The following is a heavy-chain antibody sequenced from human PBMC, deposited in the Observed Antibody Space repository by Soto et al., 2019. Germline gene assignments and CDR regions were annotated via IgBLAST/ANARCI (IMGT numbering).Heavy chain of an antibody. CDR2: INPSGGST. CDR1: GGTFSSYA. V-gene: IGHV1-46*01. J-gene: IGHJ4*02. D-gene: IGHD1-26*01. CDR3: ARGGNSGSFTFDY. Sequence: ASVKVSCKASGGTFSSYAISWVRQAPGQGLEWMGIINPSGGSTSYAQKFQGRVTMTRDTSTSTVYMELSSLRSEDTAVYYCARGGNSGSFTFDYWGQGTLVTVS.